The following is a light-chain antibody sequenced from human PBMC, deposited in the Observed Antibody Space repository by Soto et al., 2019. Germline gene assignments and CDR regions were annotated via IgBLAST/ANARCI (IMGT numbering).Light chain of an antibody. CDR2: APS. CDR1: QSISSY. CDR3: QQSYSTRWT. Sequence: DIQMTQSPSSLSASVGDRVTITCRASQSISSYLNWYQQKPGKAPKLLIYAPSSLQSGVPSMFNGSGSGTDFTLTISSLQPEDFATYYWQQSYSTRWTFGQGTKVEIK. V-gene: IGKV1-39*01. J-gene: IGKJ1*01.